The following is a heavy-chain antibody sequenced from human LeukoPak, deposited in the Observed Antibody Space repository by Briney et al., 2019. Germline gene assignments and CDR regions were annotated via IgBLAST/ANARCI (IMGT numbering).Heavy chain of an antibody. V-gene: IGHV5-51*01. J-gene: IGHJ6*02. D-gene: IGHD3/OR15-3a*01. CDR2: IYPGDSDT. Sequence: GESLKISCKALGYTFTTYWIAWVRQMPGKGLKWLGIIYPGDSDTKYSPSFQGQVTISADKSINTAYLQWSSLKASDTGMYYCARHLDWLSINFYYGMDVWGQGTTVTVSS. CDR1: GYTFTTYW. CDR3: ARHLDWLSINFYYGMDV.